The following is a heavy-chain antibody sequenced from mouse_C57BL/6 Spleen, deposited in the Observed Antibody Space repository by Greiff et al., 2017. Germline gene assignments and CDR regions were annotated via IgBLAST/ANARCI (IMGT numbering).Heavy chain of an antibody. CDR1: GYTFTSYW. CDR3: ARGATYWYFDV. V-gene: IGHV1-64*01. CDR2: IHPNSGST. D-gene: IGHD3-1*01. J-gene: IGHJ1*03. Sequence: QVQLQQPGAELVKPGASVKLSCKASGYTFTSYWLHWVKQRPGQGLEWIGMIHPNSGSTNYNEKFKSKATLTVDKSSSTAYMQLSSLTSEDSAVYYCARGATYWYFDVWGTGTTVTVSS.